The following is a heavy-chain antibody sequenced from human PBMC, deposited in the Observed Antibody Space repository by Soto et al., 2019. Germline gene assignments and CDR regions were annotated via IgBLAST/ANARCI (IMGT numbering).Heavy chain of an antibody. V-gene: IGHV3-33*01. D-gene: IGHD1-26*01. Sequence: QVQLVESGGGVVQPGRSLRLSCAASGFTFSGLGMHWVRQAPGKXXXXXAVIRYDGSNIYYADAVKGRFTISRDNSKDTLYLQMNSLRADDTAVYYCARDGVGHTTFFGYFDYWGQGTLVTVSS. CDR1: GFTFSGLG. J-gene: IGHJ4*02. CDR3: ARDGVGHTTFFGYFDY. CDR2: IRYDGSNI.